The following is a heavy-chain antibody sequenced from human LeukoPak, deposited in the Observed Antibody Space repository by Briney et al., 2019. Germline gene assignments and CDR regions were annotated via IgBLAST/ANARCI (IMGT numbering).Heavy chain of an antibody. CDR1: GVSLRNYG. J-gene: IGHJ4*02. Sequence: GTSLRLSCTMSGVSLRNYGMHWIRQAPGKGLEWLAVILFDGGEEYYVDSVKGRFTISRDNSRDTLYLQMNNLRPDDTGVYYCGRDMNLGIAHFDYIDYWGQGTLVTVAS. D-gene: IGHD6-13*01. CDR2: ILFDGGEE. CDR3: GRDMNLGIAHFDYIDY. V-gene: IGHV3-33*01.